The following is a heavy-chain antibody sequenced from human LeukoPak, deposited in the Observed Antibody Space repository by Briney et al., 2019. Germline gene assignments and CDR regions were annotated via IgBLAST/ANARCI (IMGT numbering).Heavy chain of an antibody. D-gene: IGHD2-2*02. V-gene: IGHV1-69*05. CDR1: GGTFSSYA. CDR2: IIPIFGAA. Sequence: GASVKVSCKASGGTFSSYAISWVRQAPGQGLEWMGGIIPIFGAANYAQKFQGRVTITTDESTSTAYMELSSLRSEDTAVYYCAIGTYCSSTSCYTGGTRHWFDPWGQGTLVTVSS. J-gene: IGHJ5*02. CDR3: AIGTYCSSTSCYTGGTRHWFDP.